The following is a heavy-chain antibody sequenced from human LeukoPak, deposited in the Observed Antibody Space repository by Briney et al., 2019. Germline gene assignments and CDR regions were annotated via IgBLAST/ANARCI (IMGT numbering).Heavy chain of an antibody. V-gene: IGHV3-74*01. CDR3: ARDTRYFDWLLTSYGMDV. CDR2: ISGDGTTT. D-gene: IGHD3-9*01. CDR1: GFTFSTSW. J-gene: IGHJ6*02. Sequence: GGSLRLSCATSGFTFSTSWMHWVRQAPGKGLVWVSRISGDGTTTTYADSVKGRFTISRDNAKNTLFLQMNSLRVDDTAVYYCARDTRYFDWLLTSYGMDVWGQGTTVTVSS.